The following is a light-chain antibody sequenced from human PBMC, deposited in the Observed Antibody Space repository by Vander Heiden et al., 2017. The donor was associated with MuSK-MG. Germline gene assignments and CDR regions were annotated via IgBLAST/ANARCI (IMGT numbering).Light chain of an antibody. J-gene: IGKJ4*01. CDR3: QQYNDWPLT. CDR2: DAS. Sequence: EIVITQSPATLSVSPGERATLSCRASQSVSSNLAWYQQKPGQAPRLLIYDASSRATGIPARFRGSGSGTEFTLTISSLQSEDFAVYYCQQYNDWPLTFGGGTKVEIK. V-gene: IGKV3-15*01. CDR1: QSVSSN.